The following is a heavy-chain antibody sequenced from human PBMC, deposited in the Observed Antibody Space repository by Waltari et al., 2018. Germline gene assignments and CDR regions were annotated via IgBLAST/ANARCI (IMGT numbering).Heavy chain of an antibody. J-gene: IGHJ6*02. D-gene: IGHD4-17*01. CDR2: IIPILGIA. CDR3: ARATDYGDYYYYYYGMDV. V-gene: IGHV1-69*02. Sequence: QVQLVQSGAEVKKPGSSVKVSCKASGGTFSSYTISWVRQAPGQGLEWMGRIIPILGIANYAQKFQGRVTITADKSTSTAYMELSSLRSEDTAVYYCARATDYGDYYYYYYGMDVWGQGTTVTVSS. CDR1: GGTFSSYT.